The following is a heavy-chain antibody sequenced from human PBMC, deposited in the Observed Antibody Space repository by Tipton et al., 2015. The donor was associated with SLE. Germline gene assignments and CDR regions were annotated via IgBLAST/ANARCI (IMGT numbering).Heavy chain of an antibody. D-gene: IGHD5-12*01. V-gene: IGHV4-38-2*01. CDR2: IYYSGNT. Sequence: TLSLTCVVSGGSISNGYYWTWIRQAPGKGLEWIAAIYYSGNTFYNPSLQSRVTISVDTSTKQFSLMLRSVTAADTAVYYCARVKVATIVRVAYYYYGMDVWGQGTTVTVSS. CDR3: ARVKVATIVRVAYYYYGMDV. J-gene: IGHJ6*02. CDR1: GGSISNGYY.